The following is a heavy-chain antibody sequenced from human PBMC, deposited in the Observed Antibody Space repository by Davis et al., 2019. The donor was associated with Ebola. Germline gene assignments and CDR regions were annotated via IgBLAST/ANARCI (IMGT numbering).Heavy chain of an antibody. CDR2: INAGNGNT. Sequence: ASVKVSCKASGYTFTSYAMHWVRQAPGQRLEWMGWINAGNGNTKYSQKFQGRVTITRDTSASTAYMELSSLRSEDTAVYYCARSRYERDYYYYYGMDVWGQGTTVTVSS. D-gene: IGHD1-1*01. CDR1: GYTFTSYA. V-gene: IGHV1-3*01. J-gene: IGHJ6*02. CDR3: ARSRYERDYYYYYGMDV.